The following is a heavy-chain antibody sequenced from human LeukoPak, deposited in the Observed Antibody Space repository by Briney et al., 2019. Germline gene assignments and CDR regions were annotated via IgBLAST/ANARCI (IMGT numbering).Heavy chain of an antibody. V-gene: IGHV3-23*01. CDR2: ISGSGGST. Sequence: GGSLRLSCAASGFTFSSYAMSWVRQAPGKGLEWVSAISGSGGSTYYAESVKGRFTISRDNSKNTLYLQMNSLRAEDTAVYYCAKDPELGIVSPVEYWGHGTLGTVSS. CDR3: AKDPELGIVSPVEY. J-gene: IGHJ4*01. CDR1: GFTFSSYA. D-gene: IGHD7-27*01.